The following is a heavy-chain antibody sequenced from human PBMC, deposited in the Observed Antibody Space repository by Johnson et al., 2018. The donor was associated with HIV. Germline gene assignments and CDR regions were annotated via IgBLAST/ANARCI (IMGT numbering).Heavy chain of an antibody. CDR1: GFTVSDYY. CDR3: ARYQQLVRDGAFDI. Sequence: QVQLVESGGGLVKPGGSLRLSCAASGFTVSDYYMSWIRQAPGKGLEWISYISSSGSTRYYADSVKGRFTISRDNAKNSLYLQMNSLRAEDTAVYYCARYQQLVRDGAFDIWGQGTMFTVSS. V-gene: IGHV3-11*04. J-gene: IGHJ3*02. CDR2: ISSSGSTR. D-gene: IGHD6-13*01.